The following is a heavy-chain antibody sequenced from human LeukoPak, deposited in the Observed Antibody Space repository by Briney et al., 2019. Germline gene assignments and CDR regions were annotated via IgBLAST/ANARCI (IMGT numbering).Heavy chain of an antibody. CDR1: GYTFSDFS. CDR2: ISVRSNYR. CDR3: VRLRRNSDRSGYYYYYDY. J-gene: IGHJ4*02. D-gene: IGHD3-22*01. V-gene: IGHV3-21*01. Sequence: PGGSLRLSCAASGYTFSDFSVNWVRQAPGKGLEWVSSISVRSNYRYYADPVRGRFTISRDDARDSLFLQMNSLGAEDTAVYFCVRLRRNSDRSGYYYYYDYWGQGTLVTVSS.